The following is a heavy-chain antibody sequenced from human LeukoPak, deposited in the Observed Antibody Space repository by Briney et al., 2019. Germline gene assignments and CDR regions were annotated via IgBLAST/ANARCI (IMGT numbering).Heavy chain of an antibody. Sequence: SEALSLTCTVSGGSISSYYRSWIRQPPGKGLEWIGYIYHTGSTNYNPSLKSRVTISVDTSKNHFSLRLSSVTAADTAVYYCAGGSGWLRFDYWGQGALVTVSS. CDR1: GGSISSYY. CDR2: IYHTGST. J-gene: IGHJ4*02. D-gene: IGHD6-19*01. CDR3: AGGSGWLRFDY. V-gene: IGHV4-59*01.